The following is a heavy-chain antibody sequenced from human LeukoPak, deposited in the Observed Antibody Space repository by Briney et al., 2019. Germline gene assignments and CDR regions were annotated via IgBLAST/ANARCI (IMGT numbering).Heavy chain of an antibody. CDR3: AKPSLPAGMRVSAFDI. Sequence: RGSLRLSCAASGFTFSSYGMHWVRQAPGKGLEWVAFIRYGGSNKYTADSVKGRSTISRDHSKSTLHLQMTSLRAQDTAVYYGAKPSLPAGMRVSAFDIWGHGAMVTVSS. CDR1: GFTFSSYG. D-gene: IGHD2-2*01. V-gene: IGHV3-30*02. J-gene: IGHJ3*02. CDR2: IRYGGSNK.